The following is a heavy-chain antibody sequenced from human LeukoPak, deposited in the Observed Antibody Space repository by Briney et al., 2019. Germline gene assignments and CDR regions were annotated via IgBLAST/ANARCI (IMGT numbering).Heavy chain of an antibody. Sequence: GSLRLSCAASGFNFENFWLHWVRQVPGKGLVWVSRTNSDGSITTYADSVKGRFTICRDNAKNTLYLQMNSLRVEDTALYYCARHFSVATTSPLQHWGQGTLVTVSS. CDR1: GFNFENFW. V-gene: IGHV3-74*01. CDR3: ARHFSVATTSPLQH. J-gene: IGHJ1*01. CDR2: TNSDGSIT. D-gene: IGHD5-12*01.